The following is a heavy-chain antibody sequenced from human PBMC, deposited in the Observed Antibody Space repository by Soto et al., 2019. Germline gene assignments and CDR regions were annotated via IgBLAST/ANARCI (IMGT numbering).Heavy chain of an antibody. CDR2: IYPGDSDT. CDR3: ARQRTSPYSSGWYTHDAFDI. J-gene: IGHJ3*02. CDR1: GYSFTSYW. V-gene: IGHV5-51*01. D-gene: IGHD6-19*01. Sequence: PGESLKISCKGSGYSFTSYWIGWVRQMPGKGLEWMGIIYPGDSDTRYSPSFQGQVTISADKSISTAYLQWSSLKASDTAMYYCARQRTSPYSSGWYTHDAFDIWGQGTMVTVSS.